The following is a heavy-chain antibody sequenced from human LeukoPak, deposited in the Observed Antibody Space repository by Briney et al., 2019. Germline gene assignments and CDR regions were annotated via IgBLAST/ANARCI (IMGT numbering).Heavy chain of an antibody. D-gene: IGHD3-22*01. CDR3: ARENYYDSSGYFDY. J-gene: IGHJ4*02. CDR1: GGAIRRYY. CDR2: IYYSGST. V-gene: IGHV4-59*12. Sequence: PSETRSLTCTVSGGAIRRYYGSWIRQPPGKGLEWIGYIYYSGSTNYNPSLKSRVTISVDTSKDQFSLKLSSVTAADTAVYYCARENYYDSSGYFDYWGQGTLVTVSS.